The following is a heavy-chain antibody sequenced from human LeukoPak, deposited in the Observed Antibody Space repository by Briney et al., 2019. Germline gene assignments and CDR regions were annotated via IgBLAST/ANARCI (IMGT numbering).Heavy chain of an antibody. Sequence: ASVKVSCKASGYRFRSYGIIWVRQAPGQGLEWMGWISAYNGDTNSAQKFQGRVTMTTDTSASTAYMELRSLRSDDTAVYYCARPLTYYYDSKGRYAFEIWGQGTMVAVSS. CDR2: ISAYNGDT. CDR1: GYRFRSYG. V-gene: IGHV1-18*01. J-gene: IGHJ3*02. CDR3: ARPLTYYYDSKGRYAFEI. D-gene: IGHD3-22*01.